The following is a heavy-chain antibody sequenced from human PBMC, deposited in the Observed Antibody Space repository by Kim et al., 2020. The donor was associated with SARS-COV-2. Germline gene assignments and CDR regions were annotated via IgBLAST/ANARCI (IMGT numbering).Heavy chain of an antibody. CDR2: INTNTGNP. J-gene: IGHJ6*02. V-gene: IGHV7-4-1*02. CDR1: GYTFTSYV. D-gene: IGHD3-10*01. Sequence: ASVKVSCKASGYTFTSYVMKWVRQAPGQGLEWMGWINTNTGNPTYAQGFTGRFVFSLDTSVSTAYLQISSLKAEDTAVYYCARGTPMVRGIITPPYYYGMDVWGQGTAVTVPS. CDR3: ARGTPMVRGIITPPYYYGMDV.